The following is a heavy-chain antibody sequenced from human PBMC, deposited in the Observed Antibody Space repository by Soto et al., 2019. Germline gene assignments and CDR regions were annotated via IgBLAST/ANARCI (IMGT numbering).Heavy chain of an antibody. V-gene: IGHV1-69*01. CDR3: ARDRAYCGGDCDLGAFDS. Sequence: QVQLVQSGAEVKKPGSSVKVSCKASGGTFSSYAISWVRQAPGQGLEWMGGIIPIFGTANYAQKFQGRVTITADESTSTAYMELSSLRSEDTAVYYCARDRAYCGGDCDLGAFDSWGQGTMVTVSS. J-gene: IGHJ3*02. CDR2: IIPIFGTA. CDR1: GGTFSSYA. D-gene: IGHD2-21*02.